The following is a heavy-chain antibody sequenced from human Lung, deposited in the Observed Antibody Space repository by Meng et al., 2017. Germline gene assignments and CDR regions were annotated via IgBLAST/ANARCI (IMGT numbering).Heavy chain of an antibody. CDR3: ARGPTTMAHDFDY. Sequence: QVALPQWGDGLFKPSETLSLTCVVSGGSFSDYYWSWIRQPPGKGLEWIGEINHSGSTNYNPSLEGRATISVDTSQNNLSLKLSSVTAADSAVYYCARGPTTMAHDFDYWGQGTLVTVSS. CDR2: INHSGST. D-gene: IGHD4-11*01. V-gene: IGHV4-34*02. J-gene: IGHJ4*02. CDR1: GGSFSDYY.